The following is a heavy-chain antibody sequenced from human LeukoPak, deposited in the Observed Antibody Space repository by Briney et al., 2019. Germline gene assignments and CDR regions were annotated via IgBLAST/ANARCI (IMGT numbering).Heavy chain of an antibody. D-gene: IGHD6-6*01. V-gene: IGHV1-2*02. CDR2: INPNSGGT. Sequence: ASVKVSCKASGYTFTGYYMHWVRQAPGQGLEWMGWINPNSGGTNYARKFQGRVTMTRDTSISTAYMELSRLRSDDTAVYYCARDAEYSSTLTYYYYMDVWGKGTTVTVSS. CDR3: ARDAEYSSTLTYYYYMDV. CDR1: GYTFTGYY. J-gene: IGHJ6*03.